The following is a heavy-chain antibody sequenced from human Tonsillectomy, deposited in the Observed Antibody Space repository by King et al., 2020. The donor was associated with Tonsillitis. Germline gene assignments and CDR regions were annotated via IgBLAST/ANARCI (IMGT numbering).Heavy chain of an antibody. CDR3: AKDYYGSGSYYPIDY. CDR2: ISYDGTKK. Sequence: VQLVESGGGVVQPGRSLRLSCAASGFTFSSYGMHWVRQAPGKGLEWVAVISYDGTKKNYADSVKGRFTISRDNSKNTIYLQMNRLRAEDTAVYYCAKDYYGSGSYYPIDYWGHGTLVTVSS. J-gene: IGHJ4*01. D-gene: IGHD3-10*01. CDR1: GFTFSSYG. V-gene: IGHV3-30*18.